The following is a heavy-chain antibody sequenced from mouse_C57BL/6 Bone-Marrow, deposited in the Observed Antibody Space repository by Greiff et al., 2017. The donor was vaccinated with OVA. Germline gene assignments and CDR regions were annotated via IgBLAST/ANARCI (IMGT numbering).Heavy chain of an antibody. CDR1: GFTFSSYT. J-gene: IGHJ3*01. CDR2: ISGGGGNT. CDR3: ARGPSFAY. V-gene: IGHV5-9*01. Sequence: DVQLVESGGGLVKPGGSLKLSCAASGFTFSSYTMSWVRQTPEKRLEWVATISGGGGNTYYPDSVKGRFTISRDNAKNTLYLQMSSLRSEDTALYYCARGPSFAYWGQGTLVTVSA.